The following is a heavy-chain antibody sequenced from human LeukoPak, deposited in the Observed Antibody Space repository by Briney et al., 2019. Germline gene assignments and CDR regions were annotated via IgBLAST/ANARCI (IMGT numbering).Heavy chain of an antibody. CDR3: AKDHSGSGRAFEY. CDR1: GFTFSSCG. CDR2: VSSDGRNN. D-gene: IGHD2-15*01. Sequence: GGSLRLSCATSGFTFSSCGIHCVRQAPGKGLEWVALVSSDGRNNYYADSVKGRFTISRDNSKDTLYLQMNTLRPEDTAVYYCAKDHSGSGRAFEYWGQGTLVTVSS. J-gene: IGHJ4*02. V-gene: IGHV3-30*04.